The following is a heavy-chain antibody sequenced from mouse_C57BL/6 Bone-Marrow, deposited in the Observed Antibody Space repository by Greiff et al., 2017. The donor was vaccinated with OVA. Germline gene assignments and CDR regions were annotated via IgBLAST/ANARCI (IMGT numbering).Heavy chain of an antibody. CDR3: ARYGLFMDY. CDR1: GYTFTSYW. D-gene: IGHD1-1*02. J-gene: IGHJ4*01. CDR2: IYPGSGST. V-gene: IGHV1-55*01. Sequence: QVQLQQPGAELVKPGASVKMSCTASGYTFTSYWITWVKQRPGQGLEWIGDIYPGSGSTNYNEKFKSKATLTVDTSSSTADMQLSSLTSEDSAVYYCARYGLFMDYWGQGTSVTVSS.